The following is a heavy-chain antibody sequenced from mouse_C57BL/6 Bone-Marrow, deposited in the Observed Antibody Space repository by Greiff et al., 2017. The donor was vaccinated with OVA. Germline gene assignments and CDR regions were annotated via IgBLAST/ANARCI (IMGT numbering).Heavy chain of an antibody. Sequence: QVHVKQSGAELVKPGASVKLSCKASGYTFTEYTIHWVKQRSGQGLEWIGWFYPGSGSIKYNEKFKDKATLTADKSSSTVYMELSRLTSEDSAVYFCARHGLPYYGSSLSWFAYWGQGTLVTVSA. CDR2: FYPGSGSI. D-gene: IGHD1-1*01. CDR1: GYTFTEYT. V-gene: IGHV1-62-2*01. J-gene: IGHJ3*01. CDR3: ARHGLPYYGSSLSWFAY.